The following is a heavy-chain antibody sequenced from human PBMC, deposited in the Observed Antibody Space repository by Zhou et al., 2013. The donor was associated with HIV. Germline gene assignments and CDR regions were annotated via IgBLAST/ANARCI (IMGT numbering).Heavy chain of an antibody. Sequence: QVQLVQSGAEVKMPGSSVKVSCKSSGQASAISWVRQAPGQGLEWMGGIIPIFGTTNYAQTFKGRLTITLDESTSTAYMELSSLRSEDTAVYYCARARKAARNYYYYYMDVWGKGTTVTVSS. J-gene: IGHJ6*03. CDR3: ARARKAARNYYYYYMDV. V-gene: IGHV1-69*05. D-gene: IGHD6-6*01. CDR1: GQASA. CDR2: IIPIFGTT.